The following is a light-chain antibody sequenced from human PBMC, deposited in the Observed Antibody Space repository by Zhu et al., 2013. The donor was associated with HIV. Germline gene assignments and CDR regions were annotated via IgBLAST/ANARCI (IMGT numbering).Light chain of an antibody. Sequence: DIVLTQSPGTLSLSPGERATLSCRASQSVTNSYLAWYQQKPGQAPRLLIYGASSRATGIPDRFSGSGSGTDFTLTISRLEPEDFAVYYCQQYGSSPMYTFGQGTKLEIK. CDR1: QSVTNSY. CDR2: GAS. CDR3: QQYGSSPMYT. J-gene: IGKJ2*01. V-gene: IGKV3-20*01.